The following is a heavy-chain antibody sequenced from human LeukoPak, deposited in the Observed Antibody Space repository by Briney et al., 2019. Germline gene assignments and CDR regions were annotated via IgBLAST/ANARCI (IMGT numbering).Heavy chain of an antibody. CDR3: ARGSKNYYYYMDV. J-gene: IGHJ6*03. CDR2: IYYSGST. Sequence: SETLSLTCTVSGGSISSSSYYWGWIRQPPGKGLEWIGSIYYSGSTYYNPSLKSRVTISVDTSKNQFSLKLSSVTAADTAVYYCARGSKNYYYYMDVWGKGTTVTLSS. V-gene: IGHV4-39*01. CDR1: GGSISSSSYY.